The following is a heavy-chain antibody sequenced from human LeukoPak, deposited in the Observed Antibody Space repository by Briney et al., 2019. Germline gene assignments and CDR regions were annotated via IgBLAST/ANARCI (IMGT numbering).Heavy chain of an antibody. Sequence: SQTLSLTCTVSGGSISSGGYYWSWIRQRPGKGLGWIGYIYYSGSTYYNPSLKRRVTISVDTSKNQFSLKLSSVTAAATAVYYCARAPVHCSSTSCYPRHFGYWGQGTLVTVSS. CDR2: IYYSGST. CDR1: GGSISSGGYY. V-gene: IGHV4-31*03. J-gene: IGHJ4*02. CDR3: ARAPVHCSSTSCYPRHFGY. D-gene: IGHD2-2*01.